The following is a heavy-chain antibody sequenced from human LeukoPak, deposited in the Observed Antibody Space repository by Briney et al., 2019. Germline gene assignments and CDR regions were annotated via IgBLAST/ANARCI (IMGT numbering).Heavy chain of an antibody. CDR1: GFTFSSYS. V-gene: IGHV3-21*01. Sequence: GGSLRLSCAASGFTFSSYSMNWVRQAPGKGLEWVSSISSSSSYIYYADSVKGRFTISRDNAKNSLYLQMNSLRAEDTAVYYCARDGFGYCSGGSCSAGLDYWGQGTLVTVSS. CDR2: ISSSSSYI. J-gene: IGHJ4*02. D-gene: IGHD2-15*01. CDR3: ARDGFGYCSGGSCSAGLDY.